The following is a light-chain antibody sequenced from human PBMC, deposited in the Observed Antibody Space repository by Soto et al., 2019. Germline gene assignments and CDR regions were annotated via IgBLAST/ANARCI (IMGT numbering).Light chain of an antibody. V-gene: IGKV1-5*03. CDR3: QQYNIYPYT. Sequence: DIQMTQSPSTLSASVGDRVTITCRASQSIGTWLAWYQQKPVKAPKVLIHKASSLESGVPSRFSGSGSGTEFTLTISSLQPDDFATYYCQQYNIYPYTFGQGTKVEIK. CDR1: QSIGTW. CDR2: KAS. J-gene: IGKJ2*01.